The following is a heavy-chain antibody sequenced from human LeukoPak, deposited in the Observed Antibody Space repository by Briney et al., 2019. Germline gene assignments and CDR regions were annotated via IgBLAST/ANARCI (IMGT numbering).Heavy chain of an antibody. CDR2: IRYNGNT. V-gene: IGHV4-59*01. J-gene: IGHJ5*02. CDR1: GGSISSYY. CDR3: ARYAALSGPNWLDP. D-gene: IGHD6-19*01. Sequence: SETLSPTCTVSGGSISSYYWSWIRQPAGKGLEWIGNIRYNGNTYSNPSLKSRVTISVDTSKNQFSMKLSSVTAADTAIYYCARYAALSGPNWLDPWGRGTLVTVSS.